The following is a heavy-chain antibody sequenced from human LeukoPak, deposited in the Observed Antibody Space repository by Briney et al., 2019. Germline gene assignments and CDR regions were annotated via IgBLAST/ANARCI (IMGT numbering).Heavy chain of an antibody. CDR1: GVTFSGYS. Sequence: GGSLRLSCSTSGVTFSGYSMNWVRQAPGRGLEWIAYLSSSGSAFSYADSVKGRFTIARDNAKNSVYLEMNSLRADDTAVYYCARSARLMKGVVEVTALDDWGQGTLVTVSS. J-gene: IGHJ4*02. CDR3: ARSARLMKGVVEVTALDD. D-gene: IGHD3-3*01. V-gene: IGHV3-48*04. CDR2: LSSSGSAF.